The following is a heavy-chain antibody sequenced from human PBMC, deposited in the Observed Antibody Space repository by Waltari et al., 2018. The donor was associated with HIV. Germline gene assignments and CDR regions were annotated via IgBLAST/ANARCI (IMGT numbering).Heavy chain of an antibody. CDR1: RYTFTSYD. D-gene: IGHD2-15*01. J-gene: IGHJ4*02. V-gene: IGHV1-8*01. CDR3: ASHSRGGCSSDSCADY. Sequence: QVQLVQSGAEVKKPGASVKVSCKASRYTFTSYDINWVRQASGQGLEWMGWMNPNSGNTGYAQKFQGRVTMTRDTSISTAYMELSSLRSEDTAVYYCASHSRGGCSSDSCADYWGQGTVVTVSS. CDR2: MNPNSGNT.